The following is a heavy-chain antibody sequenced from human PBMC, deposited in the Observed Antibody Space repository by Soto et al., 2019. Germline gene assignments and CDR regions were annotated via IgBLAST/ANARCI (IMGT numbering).Heavy chain of an antibody. CDR2: IRTKANTYAT. CDR3: ATYSGYDSYYFDS. D-gene: IGHD5-12*01. CDR1: GFTFSGSG. Sequence: EVQLVESGGGLVQPGGSLKVSCAASGFTFSGSGMHWVRQASGKGLEWIGHIRTKANTYATAYAASVKGRFTISRDDSRSTAYLLTNSLKAEDTAVYYCATYSGYDSYYFDSWGRGILVTVSS. V-gene: IGHV3-73*01. J-gene: IGHJ4*02.